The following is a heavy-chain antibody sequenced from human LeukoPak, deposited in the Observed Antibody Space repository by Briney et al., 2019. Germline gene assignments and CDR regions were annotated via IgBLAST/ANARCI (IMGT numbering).Heavy chain of an antibody. CDR1: GYTFTNYY. V-gene: IGHV1-2*02. Sequence: ASVKVSCKASGYTFTNYYMHWVRQAPGQGLEWMGWLNPKTGVTDYAQKFQGRVTLSRDTSISTAYLQWTSLKASDTAMYYCARQTSAASDYWGQGTLVSVSS. CDR3: ARQTSAASDY. CDR2: LNPKTGVT. J-gene: IGHJ4*02. D-gene: IGHD6-25*01.